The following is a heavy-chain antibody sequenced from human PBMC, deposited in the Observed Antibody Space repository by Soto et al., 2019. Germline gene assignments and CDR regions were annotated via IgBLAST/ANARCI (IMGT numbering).Heavy chain of an antibody. CDR2: ISAYNGNT. D-gene: IGHD5-18*01. CDR1: GYTFTSYG. V-gene: IGHV1-18*01. Sequence: ASVKVSCKASGYTFTSYGISWVRQAPGQGLEWMGWISAYNGNTNYAQELQGRVTMTTDTSTSTAYMELRSLRSDDTAVYYCARDWGTAMVLYYYYYGMDVWGQGTTVTVSS. J-gene: IGHJ6*02. CDR3: ARDWGTAMVLYYYYYGMDV.